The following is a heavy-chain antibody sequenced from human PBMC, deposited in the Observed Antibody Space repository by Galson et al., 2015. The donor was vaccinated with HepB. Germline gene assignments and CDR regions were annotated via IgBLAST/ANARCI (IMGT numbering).Heavy chain of an antibody. D-gene: IGHD2-2*01. Sequence: TLSLTCTVSGGSISYYYWSWIRQPPGKGLEWIGYIYSSGSTKFNPSLKSRVTISVDTSKNQFSLKLSSVTAADTAVYYCTRAKVHYCSYTSCFGLGVWGQRAPGTGSS. CDR2: IYSSGST. CDR1: GGSISYYY. CDR3: TRAKVHYCSYTSCFGLGV. J-gene: IGHJ6*02. V-gene: IGHV4-59*01.